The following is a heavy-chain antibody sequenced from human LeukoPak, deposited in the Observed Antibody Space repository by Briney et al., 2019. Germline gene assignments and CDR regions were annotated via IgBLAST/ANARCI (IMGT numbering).Heavy chain of an antibody. CDR1: GFTFSSYW. J-gene: IGHJ4*02. CDR2: IKQDGSEK. Sequence: GGSLRLSCAASGFTFSSYWMGWVRQAPGKGLERVANIKQDGSEKDYVDSVKGRFTISRDNAKNSLHLQMNSLRAEDTAVYYCARNPRDSSGYYYALDYWGQGTLVTVSS. V-gene: IGHV3-7*01. CDR3: ARNPRDSSGYYYALDY. D-gene: IGHD3-22*01.